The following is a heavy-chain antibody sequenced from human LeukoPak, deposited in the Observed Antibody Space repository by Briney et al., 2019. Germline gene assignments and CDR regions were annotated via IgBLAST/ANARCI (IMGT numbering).Heavy chain of an antibody. CDR1: GFTFSSYS. D-gene: IGHD2-2*01. J-gene: IGHJ4*02. CDR2: ISSSSSTI. Sequence: GGSLRLSCAAPGFTFSSYSMNWVRQAPGKGLEWVSYISSSSSTIYYADSVKGRFTISRDNAKNSLYLQMNSLRDEDTAVYYCAGSVVVPAAMGGFDYWGQGTLVTVSS. CDR3: AGSVVVPAAMGGFDY. V-gene: IGHV3-48*02.